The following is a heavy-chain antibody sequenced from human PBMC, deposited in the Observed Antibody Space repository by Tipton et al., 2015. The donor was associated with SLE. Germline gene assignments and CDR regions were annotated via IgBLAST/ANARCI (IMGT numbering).Heavy chain of an antibody. CDR2: MNPNSGNT. CDR3: ARRGSSSGSILPY. V-gene: IGHV1-8*03. J-gene: IGHJ4*02. D-gene: IGHD6-6*01. Sequence: QLVQSGAEVKKPGASVKVSCKASGYTFTSYGISWVRQAPGQGLEWMGWMNPNSGNTGYAQKFQGRVTITRNTSITTAYMELSSLRSEDTAVYYCARRGSSSGSILPYWGQGTLVTVSS. CDR1: GYTFTSYG.